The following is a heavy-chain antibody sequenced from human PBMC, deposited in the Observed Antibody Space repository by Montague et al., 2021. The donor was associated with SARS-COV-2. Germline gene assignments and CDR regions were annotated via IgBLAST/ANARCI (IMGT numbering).Heavy chain of an antibody. D-gene: IGHD2/OR15-2a*01. J-gene: IGHJ5*01. CDR2: IYHGGDT. CDR3: ARPAAYSNGEIDS. Sequence: SETLSLTCAVSGGSISRRNWWSWVRQPPGKGPEWIGEIYHGGDTNYNPSLKSRVTMSVDKSRNQFSLKLTSVTAADTAVYYCARPAAYSNGEIDSWGQGTLVTVSS. V-gene: IGHV4-4*02. CDR1: GGSISRRNW.